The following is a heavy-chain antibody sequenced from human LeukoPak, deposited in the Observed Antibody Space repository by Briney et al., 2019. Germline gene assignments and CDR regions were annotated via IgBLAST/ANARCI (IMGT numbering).Heavy chain of an antibody. D-gene: IGHD6-13*01. CDR3: ARAPSAKNSSLYFFDY. CDR1: GGSISSYY. J-gene: IGHJ4*02. V-gene: IGHV4-59*01. CDR2: IYYSGST. Sequence: PSETLSLTCTVSGGSISSYYWSWIRQPPGKGLEWIGYIYYSGSTNYNPSLKSRVTISVDTSKNQFSLKLSSVTAADTAVYYCARAPSAKNSSLYFFDYWGQGTLVTVSS.